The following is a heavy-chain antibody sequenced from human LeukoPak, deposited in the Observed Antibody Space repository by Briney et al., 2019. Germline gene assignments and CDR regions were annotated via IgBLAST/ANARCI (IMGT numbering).Heavy chain of an antibody. D-gene: IGHD4-23*01. Sequence: PSETLSLTCTVSGGSISSSSYYWGWIRQPPGKGLEWIGSIYYSGSTYYYPSLKSRVTISVDTSKNQFSLKLSSVTAADTAVYYCARVGGNSNYYYYGMDVWGQGTTVTVSS. J-gene: IGHJ6*02. CDR1: GGSISSSSYY. CDR3: ARVGGNSNYYYYGMDV. CDR2: IYYSGST. V-gene: IGHV4-39*01.